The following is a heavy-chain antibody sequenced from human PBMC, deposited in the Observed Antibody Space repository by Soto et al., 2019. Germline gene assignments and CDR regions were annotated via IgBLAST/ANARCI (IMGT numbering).Heavy chain of an antibody. D-gene: IGHD6-19*01. Sequence: SQTLSLTCAISGDSVSSNSAAWNWIRQSLSRGLEWLGRTDYRSKWYNDYAVSVKSRITINPDTSKNQFSLQLNSVTPEDTAVYYCARDPLSVAGICDYWGKGTMVTVSA. J-gene: IGHJ4*02. V-gene: IGHV6-1*01. CDR3: ARDPLSVAGICDY. CDR2: TDYRSKWYN. CDR1: GDSVSSNSAA.